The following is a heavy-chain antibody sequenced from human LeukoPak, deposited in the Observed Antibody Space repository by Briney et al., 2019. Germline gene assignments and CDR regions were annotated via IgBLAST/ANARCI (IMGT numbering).Heavy chain of an antibody. J-gene: IGHJ4*02. CDR3: AKVPAYCGGDCLFDY. CDR1: GFTFSSYA. CDR2: ISGSGGST. V-gene: IGHV3-23*01. Sequence: PGGSLRLSCAASGFTFSSYAMSWVRQAPGQGLEWVSAISGSGGSTYYADSVKGRFTISRDNSKNTLYLQMNSLRAEDTAVYYCAKVPAYCGGDCLFDYWGQGTLVTVSS. D-gene: IGHD2-21*02.